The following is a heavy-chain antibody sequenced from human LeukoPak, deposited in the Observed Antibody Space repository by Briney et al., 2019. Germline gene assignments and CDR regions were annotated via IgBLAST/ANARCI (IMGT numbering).Heavy chain of an antibody. J-gene: IGHJ4*02. CDR1: GYTLTELS. V-gene: IGHV1-24*01. D-gene: IGHD5-18*01. Sequence: RASVKVSCKVSGYTLTELSMHWVRQAPGKGLEWMGGFDPEDGETIYAQKFQGRVTMTEDTSTDTAYMELSSLRSEDTAVYYCATLPDTAMVTEAYYFDYWGQGTLVTVSP. CDR2: FDPEDGET. CDR3: ATLPDTAMVTEAYYFDY.